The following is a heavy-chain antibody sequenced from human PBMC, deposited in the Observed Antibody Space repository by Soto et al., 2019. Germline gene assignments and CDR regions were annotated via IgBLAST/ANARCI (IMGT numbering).Heavy chain of an antibody. CDR1: GYSFTSYW. CDR2: IDPSDSYT. Sequence: GESLKISCKGSGYSFTSYWISWVRQMPGKGLEWMGRIDPSDSYTNYSPSFQGHVTISADKSISTAYLQWSSLKASDPAMYYCARLRIAARPYSYGMDVWGQGTTVTVSS. CDR3: ARLRIAARPYSYGMDV. D-gene: IGHD6-6*01. J-gene: IGHJ6*02. V-gene: IGHV5-10-1*01.